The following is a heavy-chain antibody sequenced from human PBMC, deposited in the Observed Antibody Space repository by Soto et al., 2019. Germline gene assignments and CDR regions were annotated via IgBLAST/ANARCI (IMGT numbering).Heavy chain of an antibody. V-gene: IGHV4-34*01. D-gene: IGHD4-4*01. J-gene: IGHJ4*02. CDR2: INHSGST. Sequence: QVQLQQWGAGLLKTSETLSLTCAVYGGSFSGYYWSWIRQPPGKGLEWIGEINHSGSTNYNPSLKSRVTISVDTSKNQFSLKLSSVTAADTAVYYCARARRSNGGDYWGQGTLVTVSS. CDR3: ARARRSNGGDY. CDR1: GGSFSGYY.